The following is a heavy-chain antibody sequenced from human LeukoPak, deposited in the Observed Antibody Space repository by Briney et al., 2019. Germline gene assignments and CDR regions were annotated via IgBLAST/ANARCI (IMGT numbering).Heavy chain of an antibody. V-gene: IGHV3-48*03. Sequence: GGSLRLSCAASGFTFSSYEMNWVRQAPGKGLEWVSYISSSGSTIYYADSVKGRFTISRDNAKNSLYLQMSSLRAEDTAVYYCARAGSYSYGVLFDYWGRGTLVTVSS. J-gene: IGHJ4*02. CDR3: ARAGSYSYGVLFDY. CDR1: GFTFSSYE. D-gene: IGHD5-18*01. CDR2: ISSSGSTI.